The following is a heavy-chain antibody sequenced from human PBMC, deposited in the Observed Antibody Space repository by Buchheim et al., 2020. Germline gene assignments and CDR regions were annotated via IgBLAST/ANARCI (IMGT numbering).Heavy chain of an antibody. J-gene: IGHJ6*02. D-gene: IGHD2-15*01. V-gene: IGHV4-39*07. CDR1: GGSISSSSYY. CDR2: IYYSGST. Sequence: QLQLQESGPGLVKPSETLSLTCTVSGGSISSSSYYWGWIRQPPGKGLEWIGSIYYSGSTNYNPSLKSRVTISVDTSKNQFSLKLSSVTAADTAVYYCAREEWNCSGGSCSVYYYYGMDVWGQGTT. CDR3: AREEWNCSGGSCSVYYYYGMDV.